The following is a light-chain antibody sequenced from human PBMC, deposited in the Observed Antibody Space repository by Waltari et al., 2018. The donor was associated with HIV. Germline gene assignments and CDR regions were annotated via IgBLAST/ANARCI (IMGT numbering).Light chain of an antibody. Sequence: EAVLTQSPVSLSVALGRPASISCRSSQSLIYTDGNTYLNWFHQRPGQSPRRLIYKISSRESGVPDRFSASGSVTEFTLHISRVEAEDVGIFYCMQSSHWPGTFGQGTKVEIQ. CDR1: QSLIYTDGNTY. J-gene: IGKJ1*01. CDR3: MQSSHWPGT. V-gene: IGKV2-30*01. CDR2: KIS.